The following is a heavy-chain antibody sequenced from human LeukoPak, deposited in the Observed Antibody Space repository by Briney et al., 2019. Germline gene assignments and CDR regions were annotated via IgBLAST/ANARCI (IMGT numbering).Heavy chain of an antibody. Sequence: GSLRLSCSASGFTFSSSAMHWVRQAPGKGLEYVSAISSNGGSTYYADSVKGRFTISRDNSKNTLNLQMNGLRGEDTAVYYCAKDDGGSPPDAFDVWGQGTLVTVSS. D-gene: IGHD1-26*01. J-gene: IGHJ3*01. V-gene: IGHV3-64*04. CDR3: AKDDGGSPPDAFDV. CDR2: ISSNGGST. CDR1: GFTFSSSA.